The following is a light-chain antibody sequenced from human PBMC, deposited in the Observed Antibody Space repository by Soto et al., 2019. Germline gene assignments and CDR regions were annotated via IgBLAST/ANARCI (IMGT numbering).Light chain of an antibody. CDR1: SSNIGSNT. Sequence: QSVLTQPPSASGTPGQRVTISCSGSSSNIGSNTVSWYHQLPGTAPTLLIYNNYQRPSGVPDRFSGSKSVTSASLAISGLQSEDEADYYCATWDDRLNGVVFGGGTNLTVL. CDR2: NNY. CDR3: ATWDDRLNGVV. J-gene: IGLJ2*01. V-gene: IGLV1-44*01.